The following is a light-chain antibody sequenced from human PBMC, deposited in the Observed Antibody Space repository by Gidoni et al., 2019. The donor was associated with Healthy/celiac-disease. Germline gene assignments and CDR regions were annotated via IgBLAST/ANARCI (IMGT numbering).Light chain of an antibody. V-gene: IGLV2-23*01. CDR2: EGS. CDR1: SSDVGSYNL. J-gene: IGLJ2*01. CDR3: CSYAGPSTV. Sequence: HSALTQPASVSGSPVQPITISCTGTSSDVGSYNLVSWYQQHPGKATQLMIYEGSKRPSGVSNRFSGSKSGNTASLTISGLQAEDEADYYCCSYAGPSTVFGGGTKLTVL.